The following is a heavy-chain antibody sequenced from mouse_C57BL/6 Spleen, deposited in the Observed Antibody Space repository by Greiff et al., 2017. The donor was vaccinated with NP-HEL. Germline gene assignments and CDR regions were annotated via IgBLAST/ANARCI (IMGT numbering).Heavy chain of an antibody. CDR3: ARESYAGFAY. J-gene: IGHJ3*01. CDR1: GFTFSDYG. Sequence: EVQGVESGAGLVKPGASLKLSCAASGFTFSDYGMHWVRQAPEQGLEWVAYISSGSSTIYYADKVKGRSTISRDNAKITLFLQMTSLRSEDSAMYYCARESYAGFAYWGQGTLVTVSA. CDR2: ISSGSSTI. D-gene: IGHD2-12*01. V-gene: IGHV5-17*01.